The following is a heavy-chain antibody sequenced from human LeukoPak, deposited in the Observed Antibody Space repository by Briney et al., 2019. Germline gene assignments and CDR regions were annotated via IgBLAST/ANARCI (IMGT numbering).Heavy chain of an antibody. D-gene: IGHD2-2*01. V-gene: IGHV1-69*13. CDR1: GGTFSSYA. CDR3: ARAHCSSTSCYVVDY. Sequence: SVKVSCKASGGTFSSYAISWVRQAPGQGLEWMGGIIPIFGTANYAQKFQGRVTITADESTSTAYMELSSLRSEDTAVYYCARAHCSSTSCYVVDYWGQGTLVTVSS. J-gene: IGHJ4*02. CDR2: IIPIFGTA.